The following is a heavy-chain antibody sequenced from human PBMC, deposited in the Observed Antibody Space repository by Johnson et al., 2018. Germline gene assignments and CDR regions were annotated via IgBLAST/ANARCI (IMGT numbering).Heavy chain of an antibody. Sequence: VQLVQSGGGLVQPGGSLRLSCAASGFTFSSYWMSWVRQAPGKGREWVANIKHDGSEKYYVDSVKGRFTISRDNAKNSLYLQMNSLRAEDTAVYYCARDQYSGYDNGMDVWGQGTTVTVSS. J-gene: IGHJ6*02. V-gene: IGHV3-7*01. CDR1: GFTFSSYW. CDR2: IKHDGSEK. D-gene: IGHD5-12*01. CDR3: ARDQYSGYDNGMDV.